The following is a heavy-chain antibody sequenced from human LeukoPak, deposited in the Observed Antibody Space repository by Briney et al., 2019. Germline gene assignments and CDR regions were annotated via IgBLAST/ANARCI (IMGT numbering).Heavy chain of an antibody. Sequence: KPSETLSLTCTVSGVSISSGSYYWSWIRQPPGKGLEWIGYIYYSGSTNYNPSLKSRVTISVDTSKNQFSLKLSSVTAADTAVYYCARDGTYSSSWTHYYYYYMDVRGKGTTVTVSS. J-gene: IGHJ6*03. CDR3: ARDGTYSSSWTHYYYYYMDV. CDR2: IYYSGST. V-gene: IGHV4-61*01. CDR1: GVSISSGSYY. D-gene: IGHD6-13*01.